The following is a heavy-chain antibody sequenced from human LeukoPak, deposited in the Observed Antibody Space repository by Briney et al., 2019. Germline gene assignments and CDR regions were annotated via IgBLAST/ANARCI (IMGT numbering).Heavy chain of an antibody. J-gene: IGHJ6*03. D-gene: IGHD1-26*01. Sequence: PSETLSLTCAVYGGSFSGYYWSWIRQPPGKGLEWIGEINHSGSTNYNPSLKSRVTISVDTSKNQFSLKLSSVTAADTAVYYCARTSSGSRLKNYYYYMDVWGKGTTVTVPS. CDR2: INHSGST. V-gene: IGHV4-34*01. CDR1: GGSFSGYY. CDR3: ARTSSGSRLKNYYYYMDV.